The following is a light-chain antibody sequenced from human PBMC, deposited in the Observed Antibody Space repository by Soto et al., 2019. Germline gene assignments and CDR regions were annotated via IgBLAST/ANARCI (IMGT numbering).Light chain of an antibody. Sequence: QSVLTQPPSVSAAPGQKVTISCSGSSSNIGNNYVSWYQQLPGTAPKLLIYENNKRPSGIPDRFSGSKSGTSATLGITGLQTGDEADYYCGTWDSNLSAWVFGGGTKVTVL. J-gene: IGLJ3*02. CDR1: SSNIGNNY. CDR3: GTWDSNLSAWV. V-gene: IGLV1-51*02. CDR2: ENN.